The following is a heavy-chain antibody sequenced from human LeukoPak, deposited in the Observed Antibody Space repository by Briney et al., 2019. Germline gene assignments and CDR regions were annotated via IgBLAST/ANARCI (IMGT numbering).Heavy chain of an antibody. CDR2: VSSSGSNI. CDR1: GFIFSSYE. CDR3: VPPRDYGGNSDAFDI. V-gene: IGHV3-48*03. Sequence: PGGSLRLSCAASGFIFSSYEMNWVRQAPGKGLEWVSYVSSSGSNIYYADSVKGRFTISRDNAENSLYLQMNSLRAEDTAVYYCVPPRDYGGNSDAFDIWGQGTMVTVSS. J-gene: IGHJ3*02. D-gene: IGHD4-23*01.